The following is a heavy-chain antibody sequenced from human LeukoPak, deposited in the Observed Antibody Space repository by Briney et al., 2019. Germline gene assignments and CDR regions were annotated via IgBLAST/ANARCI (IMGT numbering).Heavy chain of an antibody. D-gene: IGHD3-3*01. V-gene: IGHV1-8*01. CDR3: ARSNLRSGFTSPIRY. CDR1: GYTFTSYD. Sequence: GASVKVSCTASGYTFTSYDINWVRQATGQGLEWMGWMNPNSGNTGYAQKLQGRVTMTRNTSISTAYMELSSLRSEDTAVYYCARSNLRSGFTSPIRYWGEGTLVTVSS. J-gene: IGHJ4*02. CDR2: MNPNSGNT.